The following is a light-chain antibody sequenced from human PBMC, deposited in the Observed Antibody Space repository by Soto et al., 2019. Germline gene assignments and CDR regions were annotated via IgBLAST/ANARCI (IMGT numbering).Light chain of an antibody. CDR1: QSLAYSDGNTY. CDR2: KVS. V-gene: IGKV2-30*01. Sequence: DVVMTQSPLSLPVTLGQPASISCRSSQSLAYSDGNTYLNWSQQRPGHSPRRLSYKVSNRDSGVPDRFSGSGSGTDCTLKISRVEAEDVGVYYCMQGTRWPPYTFGQWTKLEIK. J-gene: IGKJ2*01. CDR3: MQGTRWPPYT.